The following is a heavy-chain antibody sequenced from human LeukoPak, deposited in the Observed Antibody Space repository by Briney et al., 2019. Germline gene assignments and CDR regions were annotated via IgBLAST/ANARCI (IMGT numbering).Heavy chain of an antibody. Sequence: GGSLRPSSTPSGFTFRSHGFHWFPTDPGKGLGSWAVIWYDGSQKYYADSVKGRFTISRDNSKNTLSLQMNGLRAEDTAVYYCARDVGNFGSGSSYFDSWGQGTLVTVSS. D-gene: IGHD3-10*01. CDR3: ARDVGNFGSGSSYFDS. CDR2: IWYDGSQK. CDR1: GFTFRSHG. V-gene: IGHV3-33*01. J-gene: IGHJ4*02.